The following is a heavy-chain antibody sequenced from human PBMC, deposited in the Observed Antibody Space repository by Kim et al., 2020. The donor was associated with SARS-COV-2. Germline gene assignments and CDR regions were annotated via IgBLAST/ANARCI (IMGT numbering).Heavy chain of an antibody. CDR2: IWYDGSNK. D-gene: IGHD2-15*01. J-gene: IGHJ5*02. V-gene: IGHV3-33*01. Sequence: GGSLRLSCAASGFTFSSYGMHWVRQAPGKGLEWVAVIWYDGSNKYYADSVKGRFTISRDNSKNTLYLQMNSLRAEDTAVYYCARSPILSPNWFDPWGQGTLVTVSS. CDR3: ARSPILSPNWFDP. CDR1: GFTFSSYG.